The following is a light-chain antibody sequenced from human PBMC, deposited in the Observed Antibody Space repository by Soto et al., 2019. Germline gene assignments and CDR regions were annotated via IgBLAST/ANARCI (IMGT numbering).Light chain of an antibody. CDR3: SSYTSSSAYV. V-gene: IGLV2-14*01. CDR2: EVS. J-gene: IGLJ1*01. Sequence: QSALTQPASVSGSPGQSITISCTGTSSDVGDYNYVSWYQQHPGKAPKLMIYEVSNRPSGVSNRFSGSKSGNTASLTISWLQAEDEGEYYCSSYTSSSAYVFGTGTKLTVL. CDR1: SSDVGDYNY.